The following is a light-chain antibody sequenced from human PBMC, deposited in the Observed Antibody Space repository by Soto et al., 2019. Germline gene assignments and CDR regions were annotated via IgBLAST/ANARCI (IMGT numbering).Light chain of an antibody. Sequence: QPVLTQPASVSGSPGQSITISCTETSSDVGGYNYVSWYQQHPGRAPKVIIYDVTNRAAGVADRFSGSKSGNTASLTISGLQTEDEADYYCCCYTTSSTWVFGGGTKLTVL. V-gene: IGLV2-14*03. CDR2: DVT. CDR1: SSDVGGYNY. J-gene: IGLJ3*02. CDR3: CCYTTSSTWV.